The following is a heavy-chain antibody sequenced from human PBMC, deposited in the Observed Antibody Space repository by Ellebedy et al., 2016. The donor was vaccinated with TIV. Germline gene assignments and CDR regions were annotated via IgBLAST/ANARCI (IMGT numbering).Heavy chain of an antibody. D-gene: IGHD3-10*01. J-gene: IGHJ3*02. Sequence: GESLKISXKGSGYSFTSYWIGWVRQMPGKGLEWMGIIYPGDSDTRYSPSFQGQVTISADKSISTAYLQWSSLKASDTAMYYCAILWFGASVAFDIWGQGTMVTVSS. CDR3: AILWFGASVAFDI. CDR2: IYPGDSDT. V-gene: IGHV5-51*01. CDR1: GYSFTSYW.